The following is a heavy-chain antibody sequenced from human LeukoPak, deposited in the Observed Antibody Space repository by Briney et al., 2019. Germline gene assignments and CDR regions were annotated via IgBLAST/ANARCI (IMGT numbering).Heavy chain of an antibody. CDR2: IYYSGST. CDR3: ARGSAVAGILDY. CDR1: GGSISSYY. J-gene: IGHJ4*02. Sequence: SETLSLTCTVSGGSISSYYWSWIRQPPGKGLEWIGYIYYSGSTNYNPSLKSRVTISVDTSKNQFSLKLSSVTAADTAVYYCARGSAVAGILDYWGQGTPVTVSS. V-gene: IGHV4-59*01. D-gene: IGHD6-19*01.